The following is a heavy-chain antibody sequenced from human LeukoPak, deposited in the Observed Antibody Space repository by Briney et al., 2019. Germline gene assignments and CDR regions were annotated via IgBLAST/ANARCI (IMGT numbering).Heavy chain of an antibody. V-gene: IGHV3-53*01. D-gene: IGHD1-14*01. J-gene: IGHJ4*02. Sequence: GGSLRLSCVASGFAVSSNYMSWVRQAPGKGLEWVSLIYSGGAIRYADSVKGRFTISRDSSKNTLFLQMNDLTVEDTARYYCARRPGNWGQGILVTVSS. CDR2: IYSGGAI. CDR1: GFAVSSNY. CDR3: ARRPGN.